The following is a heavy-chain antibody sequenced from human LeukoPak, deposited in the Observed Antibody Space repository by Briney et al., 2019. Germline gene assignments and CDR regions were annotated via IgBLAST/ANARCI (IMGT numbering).Heavy chain of an antibody. Sequence: GGSLRLSCAASGLTFTSHAMSWVRQPPGKGLEWVSATSGGGGSTYYADSVKGRFTISRDNSKNTLYLQMNSLRAEDTAVYYCAKFYDISTGYFDCWGQGTLVTVSS. CDR1: GLTFTSHA. J-gene: IGHJ4*02. D-gene: IGHD3-9*01. V-gene: IGHV3-23*01. CDR3: AKFYDISTGYFDC. CDR2: TSGGGGST.